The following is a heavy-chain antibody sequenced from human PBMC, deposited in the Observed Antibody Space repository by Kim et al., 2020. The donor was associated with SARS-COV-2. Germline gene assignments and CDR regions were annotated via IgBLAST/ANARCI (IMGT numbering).Heavy chain of an antibody. D-gene: IGHD6-19*01. CDR3: ATAGRMHSSGPRGRFDP. V-gene: IGHV1-3*01. CDR1: GYTFTSYA. Sequence: ASVKVSCKASGYTFTSYAMHWVRQAPGQRLEWMGWINAGNGNTKYSQKFQGRVTITRDTSASTAYMELSSLRSEDTAVYYCATAGRMHSSGPRGRFDPWGQGTLVTVSS. CDR2: INAGNGNT. J-gene: IGHJ5*02.